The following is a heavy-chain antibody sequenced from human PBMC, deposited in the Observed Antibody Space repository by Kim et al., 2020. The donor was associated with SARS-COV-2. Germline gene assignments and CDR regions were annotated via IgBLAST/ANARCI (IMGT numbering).Heavy chain of an antibody. J-gene: IGHJ6*01. CDR2: IYESGAT. V-gene: IGHV4-39*07. CDR3: AWWWLGELTYFYYVMDV. Sequence: SETLSLSCTVSGVSLSSSSYYWGWILQPPGQGLEWIGSIYESGATSYSSSIKSRVTISVDTSKNQLSLKLTSVTAADTATYVCAWWWLGELTYFYYVMDV. CDR1: GVSLSSSSYY. D-gene: IGHD3-10*01.